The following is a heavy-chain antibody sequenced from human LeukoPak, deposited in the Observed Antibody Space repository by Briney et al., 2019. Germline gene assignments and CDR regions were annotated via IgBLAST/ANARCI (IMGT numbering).Heavy chain of an antibody. CDR3: AKAQYYDILTGYYPFDY. CDR2: IRYDGSNK. D-gene: IGHD3-9*01. J-gene: IGHJ4*02. CDR1: GFTFSSYG. Sequence: GGSLRLSCAASGFTFSSYGMHWVRQAPGKGLEWVAFIRYDGSNKYYADSVKGRFTISRDNSKNTLYLQMNSLRAEDTAVYYCAKAQYYDILTGYYPFDYWGQGTLVTVSS. V-gene: IGHV3-30*02.